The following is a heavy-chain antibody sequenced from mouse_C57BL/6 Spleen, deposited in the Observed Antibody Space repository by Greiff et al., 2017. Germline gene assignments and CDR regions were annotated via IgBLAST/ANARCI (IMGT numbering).Heavy chain of an antibody. V-gene: IGHV5-4*01. D-gene: IGHD2-1*01. CDR2: ISDGGSYT. J-gene: IGHJ3*01. Sequence: EVKLMESGGGLVKPGGSLKLSCAASGFTFSSYAMSWVRQTPEKRLEWVATISDGGSYTYYPDNVKGRFTSSRDNAKNNLYLPMSHLQSEDTAMYYWARDRDCNYAAYWGQGTLVTVSA. CDR3: ARDRDCNYAAY. CDR1: GFTFSSYA.